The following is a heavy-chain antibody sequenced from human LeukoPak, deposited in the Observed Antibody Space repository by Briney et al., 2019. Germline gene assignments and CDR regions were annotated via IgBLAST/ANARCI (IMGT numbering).Heavy chain of an antibody. Sequence: GGSLRLSCAASGFTFDDYAMHWVRQAPGKGLEWVSGISWNSGSIGYADSVKGRFTISRDNAKNSLYLQMNSLRAEDTALYYCAKGGRDYVWGSYRYGVDYWGQGTLVTVSS. CDR1: GFTFDDYA. CDR3: AKGGRDYVWGSYRYGVDY. CDR2: ISWNSGSI. J-gene: IGHJ4*02. V-gene: IGHV3-9*01. D-gene: IGHD3-16*02.